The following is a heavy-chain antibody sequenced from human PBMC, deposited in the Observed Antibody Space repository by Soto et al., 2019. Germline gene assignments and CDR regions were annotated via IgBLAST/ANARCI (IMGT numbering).Heavy chain of an antibody. J-gene: IGHJ6*02. V-gene: IGHV1-69*02. D-gene: IGHD3-16*02. CDR2: IIPILGIA. CDR3: AATNYVWGSYRYTDYYCGMDV. Sequence: QVQLVQSGAEVKKPGSSVKVSCKASGGTFSSYTISWVRQAPGQGLEWMGRIIPILGIATYAQKFQGRVTITAAKSTGTAYMELSSLRSEDTAVYYCAATNYVWGSYRYTDYYCGMDVWGQGTTVTVSS. CDR1: GGTFSSYT.